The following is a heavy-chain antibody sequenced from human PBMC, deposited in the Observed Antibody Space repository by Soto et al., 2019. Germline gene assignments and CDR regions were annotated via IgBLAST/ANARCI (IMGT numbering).Heavy chain of an antibody. Sequence: SLRLSCAASGFTFSIYDMSWVRQAPGKGLEWVATISGSGTGTTYADSVRGRFTISRDNSKNTLYLQMNRPRAEDTAVYYCAKDAPGSGYLSDYWGRGTLVTVSS. CDR3: AKDAPGSGYLSDY. V-gene: IGHV3-23*01. CDR1: GFTFSIYD. CDR2: ISGSGTGT. D-gene: IGHD3-22*01. J-gene: IGHJ4*02.